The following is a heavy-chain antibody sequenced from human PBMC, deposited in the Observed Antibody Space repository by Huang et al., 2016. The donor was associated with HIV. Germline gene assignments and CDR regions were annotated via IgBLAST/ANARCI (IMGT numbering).Heavy chain of an antibody. CDR3: AHSAFGTSGYYFRMHFDY. D-gene: IGHD3-22*01. V-gene: IGHV2-5*02. CDR1: GFSLSTSEVG. Sequence: QITLKESGPMLVKPTQTLTLTCTFSGFSLSTSEVGVGWIRQPPGKALEWLALIYSDDDKRYRPSLKSRLTITKDTSRNQVVLTVTNMDPVDTGTYYCAHSAFGTSGYYFRMHFDYWGQGALVTVSS. CDR2: IYSDDDK. J-gene: IGHJ4*02.